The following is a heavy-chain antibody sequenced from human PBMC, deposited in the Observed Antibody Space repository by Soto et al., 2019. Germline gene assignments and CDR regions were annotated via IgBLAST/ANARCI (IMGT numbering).Heavy chain of an antibody. D-gene: IGHD3-10*01. V-gene: IGHV4-34*01. CDR1: GGSFSGYY. CDR2: INHSGST. Sequence: NPSETLSLPCAVYGGSFSGYYWSWIRQPPGKGLEWIGEINHSGSTNYNPSLKSRVTISVDTSKNQFSLKLSSVTAADTAVYYCASGWFGELSTYYYGMDVWGQGTTVTVSS. J-gene: IGHJ6*02. CDR3: ASGWFGELSTYYYGMDV.